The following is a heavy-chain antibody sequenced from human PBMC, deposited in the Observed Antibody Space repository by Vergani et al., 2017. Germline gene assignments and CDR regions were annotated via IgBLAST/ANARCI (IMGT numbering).Heavy chain of an antibody. CDR3: ASDTHSGQRADR. Sequence: QVQLQESGPGLVKSSETLSLTCSVSFDSIRNLYCNWLHQPPGKGLEWLGSIHYSENTNYNPSLKTRVTISVDTSKNQFSLTLTSVTAADTAVYYCASDTHSGQRADRWGQGILVTVTS. CDR2: IHYSENT. D-gene: IGHD6-19*01. J-gene: IGHJ5*02. CDR1: FDSIRNLY. V-gene: IGHV4-59*11.